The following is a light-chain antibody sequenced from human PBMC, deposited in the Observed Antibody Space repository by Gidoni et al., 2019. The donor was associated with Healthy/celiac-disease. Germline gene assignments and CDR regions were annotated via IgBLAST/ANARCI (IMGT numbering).Light chain of an antibody. CDR1: QSISSW. CDR3: QQYNSYPYT. V-gene: IGKV1-5*03. Sequence: DIQMTQSPSTLSASVGDRVTITCRASQSISSWLAWYQQKPGKAPKLLIYKASSLESGVPSRVSGSGSGTEFTLTISSLQPDDFATYYCQQYNSYPYTFXXXTKLEIK. CDR2: KAS. J-gene: IGKJ2*01.